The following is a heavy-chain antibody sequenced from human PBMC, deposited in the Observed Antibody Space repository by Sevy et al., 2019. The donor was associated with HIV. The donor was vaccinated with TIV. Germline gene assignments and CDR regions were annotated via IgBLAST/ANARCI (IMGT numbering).Heavy chain of an antibody. CDR1: GFTFTSSA. V-gene: IGHV1-58*01. J-gene: IGHJ4*02. Sequence: ASVKVSCKASGFTFTSSAVQWVRQARGQRLEWIGWIVVGSGNTNYAQKFQERVTITRDMSTSTAYMELSSLRSEDTAVYYCAASSRFYCGGDCYDTFDYWGQGTLVTVSS. CDR3: AASSRFYCGGDCYDTFDY. D-gene: IGHD2-21*02. CDR2: IVVGSGNT.